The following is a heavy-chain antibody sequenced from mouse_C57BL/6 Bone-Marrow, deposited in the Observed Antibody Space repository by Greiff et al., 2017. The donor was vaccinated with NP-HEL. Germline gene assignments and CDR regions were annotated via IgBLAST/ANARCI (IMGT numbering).Heavy chain of an antibody. CDR2: IRNKANGYTT. V-gene: IGHV7-3*01. J-gene: IGHJ4*01. D-gene: IGHD4-1*01. Sequence: DVQLVESGGGLVQPGGSLSLSCAASGFTFTDYYMSWVRQPPGKALEWLGFIRNKANGYTTEYSASVKGRFTISRDNSQSILYLQMNALRAEDSATYYCARYWDNYAMDYWGQGTSVTVSS. CDR1: GFTFTDYY. CDR3: ARYWDNYAMDY.